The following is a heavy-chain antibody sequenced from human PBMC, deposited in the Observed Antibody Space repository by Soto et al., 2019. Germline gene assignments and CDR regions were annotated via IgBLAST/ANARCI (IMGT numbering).Heavy chain of an antibody. V-gene: IGHV4-59*01. CDR3: ARMPGIAAAGNYYYYGMDV. CDR1: GGSISSYY. CDR2: IYYSGST. D-gene: IGHD6-13*01. Sequence: QVQLQESGPGLVKPSETLSLTCTVSGGSISSYYWSWIRQPPGKGLEWIGYIYYSGSTNYNPSLKSRVTISVDTSKNQFSLKLSSVTAADTAVYYCARMPGIAAAGNYYYYGMDVWGQGTMVTVSS. J-gene: IGHJ6*02.